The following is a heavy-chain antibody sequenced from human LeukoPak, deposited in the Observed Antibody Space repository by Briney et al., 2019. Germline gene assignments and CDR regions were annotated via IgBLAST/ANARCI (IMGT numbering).Heavy chain of an antibody. J-gene: IGHJ5*02. D-gene: IGHD6-13*01. V-gene: IGHV3-23*01. CDR1: GFDLSTYA. Sequence: PGGSLRLSCAASGFDLSTYAMTWVRQAPAKGLEWVSSIKIGGGAKYYADSLKGRFTISRENSENTLHLQMNNLRVGDTAKYFCARCMVLSQGWCNWFEHWGQGTLVTVSS. CDR2: IKIGGGAK. CDR3: ARCMVLSQGWCNWFEH.